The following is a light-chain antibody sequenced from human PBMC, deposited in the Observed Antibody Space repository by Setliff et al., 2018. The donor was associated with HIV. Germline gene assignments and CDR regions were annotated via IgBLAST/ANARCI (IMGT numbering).Light chain of an antibody. CDR2: DVT. Sequence: QSALTQPASVSGSPGQSITISCAGTSSDVGGYKYVSWYQQHPGKAPKLMIYDVTHRPSGVSDRFSGSKSGNTASLTISGVQAEDEADYYCSSYTSSSTLYVFGSGTKVTV. CDR3: SSYTSSSTLYV. CDR1: SSDVGGYKY. V-gene: IGLV2-14*03. J-gene: IGLJ1*01.